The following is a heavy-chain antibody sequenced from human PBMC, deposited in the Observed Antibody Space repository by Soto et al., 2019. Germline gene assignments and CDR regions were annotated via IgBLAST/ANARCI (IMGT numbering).Heavy chain of an antibody. J-gene: IGHJ4*02. D-gene: IGHD3-22*01. CDR2: IIPIFGTA. V-gene: IGHV1-69*01. Sequence: QVQVGQSGAEVKKPGSSVKVSCKASGGTFSSYAISWVRQAPGQGLEWMGGIIPIFGTANYAQKFQGRVTITADESTSTAYMELSSLRSEDTAVYYCARVGYDSSGYYYASDYWGQGTLVTVSS. CDR3: ARVGYDSSGYYYASDY. CDR1: GGTFSSYA.